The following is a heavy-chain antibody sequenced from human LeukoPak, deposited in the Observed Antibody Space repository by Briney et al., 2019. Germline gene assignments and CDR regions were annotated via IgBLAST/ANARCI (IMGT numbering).Heavy chain of an antibody. CDR3: ARGKGSGWTFDY. Sequence: SETLSLTCTVSGGSISSTIYYWTWIRQPPGKGLEWIGEINHSGSTNYNPSLKSRVTISVDTSKNQFSLKLSSVTAADTAVYYCARGKGSGWTFDYWGQGTLVTVSS. CDR1: GGSISSTIYY. V-gene: IGHV4-39*07. D-gene: IGHD6-19*01. J-gene: IGHJ4*02. CDR2: INHSGST.